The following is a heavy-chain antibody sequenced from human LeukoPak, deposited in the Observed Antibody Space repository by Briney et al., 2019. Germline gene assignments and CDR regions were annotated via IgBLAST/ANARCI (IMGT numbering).Heavy chain of an antibody. D-gene: IGHD3-22*01. CDR2: IWYDGSNK. V-gene: IGHV3-33*03. J-gene: IGHJ3*02. Sequence: GGSLRLSCAASGFTFSSYGMHWVRQAPGKGLEWVAVIWYDGSNKYYADSVKGRFTISRDNSKDTLYLQMNSLRAEDTAVYYCAKDYYDSSGYDAFDIWGQGTMVTVSS. CDR3: AKDYYDSSGYDAFDI. CDR1: GFTFSSYG.